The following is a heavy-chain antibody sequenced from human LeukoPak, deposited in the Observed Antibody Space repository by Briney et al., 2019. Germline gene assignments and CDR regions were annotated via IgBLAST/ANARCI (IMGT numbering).Heavy chain of an antibody. J-gene: IGHJ3*02. CDR1: GFTFSSYS. V-gene: IGHV3-21*01. CDR2: ISSSSSYI. D-gene: IGHD6-19*01. CDR3: ARDFPGTAGYAFDI. Sequence: PGGSLRLSCAASGFTFSSYSMNRVRQAPGKGLEWVSSISSSSSYIYYTDSVEGRFTISRDNAKNSLYLQMNSLRAEDTAVYYCARDFPGTAGYAFDIWGQGTMVTVSS.